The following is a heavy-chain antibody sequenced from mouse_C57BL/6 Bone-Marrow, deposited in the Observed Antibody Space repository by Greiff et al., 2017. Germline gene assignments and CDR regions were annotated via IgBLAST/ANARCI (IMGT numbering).Heavy chain of an antibody. D-gene: IGHD3-2*02. J-gene: IGHJ2*01. V-gene: IGHV1-69*01. CDR3: ARGQGVAQATGDYFDY. CDR1: GYTFTSYW. Sequence: QVQLQQPGAELVMPGASVKLSCKASGYTFTSYWMHWVKQRPGQGLEWIGEIDPSDSYTNYNQKFKGKSTLTVDKSSSTAYMQLSSLTSEDSAVYYCARGQGVAQATGDYFDYWGQGTTLTFSS. CDR2: IDPSDSYT.